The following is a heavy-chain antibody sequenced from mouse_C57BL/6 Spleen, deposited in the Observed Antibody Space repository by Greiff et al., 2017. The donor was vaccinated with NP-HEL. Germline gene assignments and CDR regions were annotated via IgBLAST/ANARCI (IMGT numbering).Heavy chain of an antibody. V-gene: IGHV1-64*01. CDR1: GYTFTSYW. CDR3: ARGVTTVVVHFDY. D-gene: IGHD1-1*01. J-gene: IGHJ2*01. CDR2: IHPNSGTT. Sequence: VQLQQPGAELVKPGASVKLSCKASGYTFTSYWMHWVKQRPGQGLEWIGMIHPNSGTTYYNEKFKTKATLTVDKSSSTAYLQLTSLTSEDSAVYYCARGVTTVVVHFDYWGQGTTLKVSS.